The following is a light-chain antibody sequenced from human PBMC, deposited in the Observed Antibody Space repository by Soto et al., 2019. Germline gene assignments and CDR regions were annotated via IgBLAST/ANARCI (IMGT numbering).Light chain of an antibody. CDR2: AAS. V-gene: IGKV1-17*01. CDR1: QAIGTD. J-gene: IGKJ4*01. CDR3: LQHNTYPLT. Sequence: DSQMTQSPSSLSASVGDRVTITCRATQAIGTDLGWYQQKPGKAPKRLIYAASSLESGVPSRFSGAGSGTEFTLTISSLQPEDFATYYCLQHNTYPLTFGGGTKVEVK.